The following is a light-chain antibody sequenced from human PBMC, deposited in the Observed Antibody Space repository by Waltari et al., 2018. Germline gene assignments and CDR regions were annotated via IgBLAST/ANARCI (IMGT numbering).Light chain of an antibody. Sequence: EIVLTQSPATLALSPGESATLSCRASESVSHYLVWYQQKPGQAPRLLIFDASTRATGIPARFSGSGSGTDFTLTISSLEPEDFAVYYCQQRLKWPPITFGQGTRLEIK. J-gene: IGKJ5*01. CDR2: DAS. CDR3: QQRLKWPPIT. CDR1: ESVSHY. V-gene: IGKV3-11*01.